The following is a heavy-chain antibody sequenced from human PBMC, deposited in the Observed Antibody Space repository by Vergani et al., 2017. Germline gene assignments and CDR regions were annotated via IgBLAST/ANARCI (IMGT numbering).Heavy chain of an antibody. D-gene: IGHD6-19*01. J-gene: IGHJ5*02. CDR2: ISSSSSYI. Sequence: EVQLVESGGGLVQPGGSLRLSCAASGFTFSSYWMSWVRQAPGKGLEWVSSISSSSSYIYYADSVKGRFTISRDNAKNSLYLQMNSLRAEDTAVYYCARVPVAGNPWGQGTLVTVSS. CDR3: ARVPVAGNP. CDR1: GFTFSSYW. V-gene: IGHV3-21*01.